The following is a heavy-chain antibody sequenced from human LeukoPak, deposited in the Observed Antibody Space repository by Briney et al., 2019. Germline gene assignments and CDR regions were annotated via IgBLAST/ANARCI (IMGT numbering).Heavy chain of an antibody. CDR3: ARHPFNFYGSGTHLNYFDY. CDR2: IYYSGST. D-gene: IGHD3-10*01. CDR1: GDSITNSDYY. Sequence: PSETLSLTCTVSGDSITNSDYYWGWIRQPPGKGLEWIGSIYYSGSTYYNPSLKSRVTISVDTSKNQFSLKLSSVTAADTAVYSCARHPFNFYGSGTHLNYFDYWVQGTLVTVSS. V-gene: IGHV4-39*01. J-gene: IGHJ4*02.